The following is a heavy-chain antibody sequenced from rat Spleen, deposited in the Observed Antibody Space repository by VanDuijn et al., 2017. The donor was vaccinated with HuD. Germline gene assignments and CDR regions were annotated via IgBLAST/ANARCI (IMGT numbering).Heavy chain of an antibody. CDR3: ARRPGGPFDY. D-gene: IGHD1-4*01. CDR1: GFTFSDYY. V-gene: IGHV5-20*01. J-gene: IGHJ2*01. CDR2: ISYDGGRI. Sequence: EVQLVESGGGLVQPGRSQKLSCAASGFTFSDYYMAWVRQAPTKGLEWVASISYDGGRIFYRDSVKGRFTISRDNAKSSLYLQMDGLRSEDTATYYCARRPGGPFDYWGQGVMVTVSS.